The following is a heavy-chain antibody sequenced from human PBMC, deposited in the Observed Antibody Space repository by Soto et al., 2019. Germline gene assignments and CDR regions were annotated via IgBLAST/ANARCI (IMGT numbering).Heavy chain of an antibody. J-gene: IGHJ4*02. CDR1: GGTFSSYA. V-gene: IGHV1-69*01. D-gene: IGHD3-10*01. Sequence: QVQLVQSGAEVKKPGSSVKVSCKASGGTFSSYAISWVRQAPGQGLEWMGGIIPIFGTANYAQKFQGRVTITADESTSTAYMELSSLRSEDTAVYYCSRGLRGMVRGVKTYYFDYWGQGTLFTVSS. CDR3: SRGLRGMVRGVKTYYFDY. CDR2: IIPIFGTA.